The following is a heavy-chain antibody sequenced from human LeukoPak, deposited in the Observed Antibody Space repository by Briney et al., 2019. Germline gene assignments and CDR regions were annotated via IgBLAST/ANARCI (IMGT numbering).Heavy chain of an antibody. V-gene: IGHV3-23*01. J-gene: IGHJ2*01. CDR3: AKLTAAAGKWDDTYWYFDL. Sequence: GGSLRLSCAASGFTFSSYAMSWVRQAPGKGLEWVSAISGSGSSTYYADSVKGRFTISRDNSKNTLYLQMNSLRAEDTAVYYCAKLTAAAGKWDDTYWYFDLWGRGTLVTVSS. CDR1: GFTFSSYA. CDR2: ISGSGSST. D-gene: IGHD6-13*01.